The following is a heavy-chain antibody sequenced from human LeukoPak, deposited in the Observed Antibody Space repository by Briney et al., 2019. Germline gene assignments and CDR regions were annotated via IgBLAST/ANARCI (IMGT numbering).Heavy chain of an antibody. CDR1: GGSFSGYY. Sequence: SETLSLTCAVYGGSFSGYYWSWIRQPPGKGLKWIGEINHRGSTNYNPSLKSRVTISVDTSKNQFSLKLSSVTAADTAVYYCARGRYYYDSSAKRPLDYWGQGTLVTVSS. CDR3: ARGRYYYDSSAKRPLDY. V-gene: IGHV4-34*01. D-gene: IGHD3-22*01. J-gene: IGHJ4*02. CDR2: INHRGST.